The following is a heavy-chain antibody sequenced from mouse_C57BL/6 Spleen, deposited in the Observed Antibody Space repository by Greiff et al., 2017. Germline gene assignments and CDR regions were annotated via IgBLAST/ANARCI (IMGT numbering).Heavy chain of an antibody. V-gene: IGHV1-64*01. CDR1: GYTFTSYW. J-gene: IGHJ4*01. Sequence: QVQLKQPGAELVKPGASVKLSCKASGYTFTSYWMHWVKQRPGQGLEWIGMIHPNSGSTNYNEKFKSKATLTVDKSSSTAYMQLSSLTSEDSAVYYCAREGYYGNYDAMDYWGQGTSVTVSS. CDR2: IHPNSGST. D-gene: IGHD2-1*01. CDR3: AREGYYGNYDAMDY.